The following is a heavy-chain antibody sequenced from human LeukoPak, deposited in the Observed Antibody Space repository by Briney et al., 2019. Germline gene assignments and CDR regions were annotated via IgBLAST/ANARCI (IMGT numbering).Heavy chain of an antibody. D-gene: IGHD2-15*01. Sequence: SETLSLTCTVSGGSISSYYWSWIRQPPGKGLEWIGYIYYSGSTNYNPSLKSRVTISVDTSKNQFSLRLSSVTAADTAVYYCAREVYCSGGSCYAEGDAFDIWGQGTMVTVSS. V-gene: IGHV4-59*01. CDR3: AREVYCSGGSCYAEGDAFDI. CDR1: GGSISSYY. J-gene: IGHJ3*02. CDR2: IYYSGST.